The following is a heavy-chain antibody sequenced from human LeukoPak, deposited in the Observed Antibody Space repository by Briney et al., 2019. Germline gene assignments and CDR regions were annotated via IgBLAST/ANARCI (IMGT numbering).Heavy chain of an antibody. CDR3: ARDGGYSYGLPFDY. V-gene: IGHV1-69*05. J-gene: IGHJ4*02. CDR1: GGTFSSYA. D-gene: IGHD5-18*01. Sequence: ASVKVSCKASGGTFSSYAISWVRQAPGQGLEWMGRIIPIFGTANYAQKFQGRVTITTDESTSTAYMELSSLRSEDTAVYYCARDGGYSYGLPFDYWGQGTLVTVSS. CDR2: IIPIFGTA.